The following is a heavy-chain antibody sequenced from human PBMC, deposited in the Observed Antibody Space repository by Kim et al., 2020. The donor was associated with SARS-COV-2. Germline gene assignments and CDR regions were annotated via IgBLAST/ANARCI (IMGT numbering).Heavy chain of an antibody. CDR1: GFTFSSYG. J-gene: IGHJ3*02. CDR2: ISYDGSNK. V-gene: IGHV3-30*18. CDR3: AKAYSGSYYDAFDI. D-gene: IGHD1-26*01. Sequence: GGSLTLSCAASGFTFSSYGMHWVRQAPGKGLEWVAVISYDGSNKYYADSVKGRFTISRDNSKNTLYLQMNSLRAEDTAVYYCAKAYSGSYYDAFDIWGQGTMVTVSS.